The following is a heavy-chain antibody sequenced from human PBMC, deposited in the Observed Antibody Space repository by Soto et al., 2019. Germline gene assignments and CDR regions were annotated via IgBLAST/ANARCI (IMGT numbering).Heavy chain of an antibody. V-gene: IGHV1-46*03. CDR2: INPSGGST. CDR1: GYTFTSYY. Sequence: GASVKVSCKASGYTFTSYYMHWVRRAPGQGLEWMGIINPSGGSTSYAQKFQGRVTMTRDTSTSTVYMELSSLRSEDTAVYYCARVSLGFPTSGYFDYWGQGTLVTVSS. J-gene: IGHJ4*02. CDR3: ARVSLGFPTSGYFDY.